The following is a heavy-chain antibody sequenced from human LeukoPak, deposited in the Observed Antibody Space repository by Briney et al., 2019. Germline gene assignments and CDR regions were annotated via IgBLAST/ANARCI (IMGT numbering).Heavy chain of an antibody. CDR1: GFTFSSYW. J-gene: IGHJ4*02. D-gene: IGHD4-23*01. V-gene: IGHV3-7*03. Sequence: GGYLRLSCAASGFTFSSYWMSWVRQAPEKGLEWVANIKQDGSDKYYVDSVKGGFTISRDNGKNSLYLQMNSPRAEDTAIYYCARKTVVGSYFDYWGQGTPVTVSS. CDR2: IKQDGSDK. CDR3: ARKTVVGSYFDY.